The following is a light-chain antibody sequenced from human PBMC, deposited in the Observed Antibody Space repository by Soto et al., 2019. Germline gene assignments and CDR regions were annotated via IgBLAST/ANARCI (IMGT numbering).Light chain of an antibody. CDR3: QQYNNWPPTT. Sequence: EIVMTQSPATLSVSPGERATLSCRASQSVSSNLAWYQQKPGQAPRLLIYGASTRATGIPARFSGSGSGTAFTITISSLQSQEFAVYYCQQYNNWPPTTFGQGTRLEIK. CDR1: QSVSSN. J-gene: IGKJ5*01. CDR2: GAS. V-gene: IGKV3-15*01.